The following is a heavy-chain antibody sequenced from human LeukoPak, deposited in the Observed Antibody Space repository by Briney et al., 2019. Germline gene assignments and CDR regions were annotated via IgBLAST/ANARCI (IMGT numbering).Heavy chain of an antibody. J-gene: IGHJ4*02. V-gene: IGHV3-23*01. Sequence: PGGSLRLSCAASGFTFSTFAMSWVRQDPERGLEWVSSITGAGSSTFYPESVKGRFTISRDNSKNTLYLQMNSLRVEDTAVYFCVRDRNYFEALQRSYWGQGTLVTVSS. CDR2: ITGAGSST. CDR1: GFTFSTFA. D-gene: IGHD1-7*01. CDR3: VRDRNYFEALQRSY.